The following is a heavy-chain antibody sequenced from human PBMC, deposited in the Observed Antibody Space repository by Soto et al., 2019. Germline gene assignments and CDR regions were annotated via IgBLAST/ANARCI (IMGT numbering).Heavy chain of an antibody. CDR2: IIPIFGTA. V-gene: IGHV1-69*06. J-gene: IGHJ3*02. D-gene: IGHD3-22*01. CDR1: GGTFSSYA. Sequence: VKVSCKASGGTFSSYAISWVRQAPGQGLEWMGGIIPIFGTANYAQKFQGRVTITADKSTSTAYMELSSLRSEDTAVYYCAGSHNYYDSSGYYWFGAFDIRGQGTMVTVSS. CDR3: AGSHNYYDSSGYYWFGAFDI.